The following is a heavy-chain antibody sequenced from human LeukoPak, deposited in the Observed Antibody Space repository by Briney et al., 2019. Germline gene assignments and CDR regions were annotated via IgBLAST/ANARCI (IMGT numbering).Heavy chain of an antibody. CDR3: TPDLMDV. J-gene: IGHJ6*03. CDR2: IKSKTDGGTA. Sequence: GGSLRLSCVVSGFPFTNAWMSWVRQAPGKGLEWVGRIKSKTDGGTADYAAPVRGRFTMWRDDARSALYPQMNSLQTEDTAVYYCTPDLMDVWGKGTTVTVSS. V-gene: IGHV3-15*01. CDR1: GFPFTNAW.